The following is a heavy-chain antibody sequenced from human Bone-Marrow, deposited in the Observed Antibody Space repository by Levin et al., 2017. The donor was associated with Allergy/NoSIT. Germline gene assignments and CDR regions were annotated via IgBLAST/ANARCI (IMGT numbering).Heavy chain of an antibody. V-gene: IGHV3-7*03. CDR3: ARGGDIVVDY. Sequence: GESLKISCVASRFTFRSYWMTWVRQAPGKGLEWVATINPDGSEKIYVDSVKGRFTISRDNAQNSLYLQMNSLRAEDTAVYYCARGGDIVVDYWGQGTLVTVSS. CDR2: INPDGSEK. J-gene: IGHJ4*02. CDR1: RFTFRSYW. D-gene: IGHD5-12*01.